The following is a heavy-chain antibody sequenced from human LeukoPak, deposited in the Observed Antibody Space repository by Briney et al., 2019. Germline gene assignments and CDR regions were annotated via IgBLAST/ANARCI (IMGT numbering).Heavy chain of an antibody. V-gene: IGHV4-59*01. D-gene: IGHD5-18*01. J-gene: IGHJ6*03. CDR3: ARVPARTVDTAIWGYYYMDV. Sequence: PSETLSLTCTVSGGSISNYYWTWIRQPPGKGLEWIGNIYYSGTTNYYPSLKSRVTISVDKSKNQFSLKVNSVTAADTAVYYCARVPARTVDTAIWGYYYMDVWGKGTTVTVSS. CDR2: IYYSGTT. CDR1: GGSISNYY.